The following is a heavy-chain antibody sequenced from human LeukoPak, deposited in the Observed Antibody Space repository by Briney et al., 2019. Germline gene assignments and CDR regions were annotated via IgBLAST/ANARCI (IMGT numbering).Heavy chain of an antibody. J-gene: IGHJ5*02. CDR3: ARDKSGSYLYNWFDP. V-gene: IGHV3-48*01. D-gene: IGHD1-26*01. Sequence: GGSLRLSCAASGFTFSSYSMNWVRQAPGKGLEWVSYISSSSTTIKYADSVRGRFTISRDNGKNSLYLQMNSLRVEDTAVYYCARDKSGSYLYNWFDPWGQGTLVTVSS. CDR1: GFTFSSYS. CDR2: ISSSSTTI.